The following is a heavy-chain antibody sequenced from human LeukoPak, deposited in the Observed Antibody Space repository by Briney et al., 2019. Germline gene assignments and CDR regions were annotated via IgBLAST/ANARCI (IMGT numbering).Heavy chain of an antibody. J-gene: IGHJ5*02. CDR3: TTDSPLYRGYYNEVP. CDR1: GFTFSSYG. D-gene: IGHD2/OR15-2a*01. CDR2: IRYDGSNK. Sequence: PGGSLRLSCAASGFTFSSYGMHWVRQAPGKGLEWVAFIRYDGSNKYYADSVKGRFTISRDNSKNTLYLQMNSLKTEDTAVYYCTTDSPLYRGYYNEVPWGQETLVTVSS. V-gene: IGHV3-30*02.